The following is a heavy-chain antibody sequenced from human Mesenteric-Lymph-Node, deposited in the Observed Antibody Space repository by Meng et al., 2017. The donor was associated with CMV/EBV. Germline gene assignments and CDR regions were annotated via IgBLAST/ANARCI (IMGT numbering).Heavy chain of an antibody. CDR2: ISGSGSGT. CDR1: GFTFSDHY. V-gene: IGHV3-11*04. CDR3: ARGGRGYGGY. J-gene: IGHJ4*02. D-gene: IGHD5-12*01. Sequence: GESLKISCAASGFTFSDHYMSWIRQAPGKGLEWISDISGSGSGTYYADSVRGRFTISRDNARNSLYLQMNSLRAEDTAVYYCARGGRGYGGYWGQGTLVTVSS.